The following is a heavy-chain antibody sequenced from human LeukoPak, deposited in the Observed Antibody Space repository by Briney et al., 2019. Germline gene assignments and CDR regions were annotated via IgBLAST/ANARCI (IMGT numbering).Heavy chain of an antibody. V-gene: IGHV3-48*03. CDR2: ISSSGSTI. CDR3: AREWELLAFDY. CDR1: GFTFSSYE. J-gene: IGHJ4*02. Sequence: PGGSLRLSCAASGFTFSSYEMNWVRQAPGKGLEWVSYISSSGSTIYYADSVKGRFTISRDNAKSSLYLQMNSLRAEDTAVYYCAREWELLAFDYWGQGTLVTVSS. D-gene: IGHD1-26*01.